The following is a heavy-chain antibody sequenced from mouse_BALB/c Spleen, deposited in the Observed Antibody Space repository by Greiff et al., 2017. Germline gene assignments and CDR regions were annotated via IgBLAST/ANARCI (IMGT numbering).Heavy chain of an antibody. CDR1: GYTFTDYN. CDR2: IYPYNGGT. Sequence: EVQLQQSGPELVKPGASVKISCKASGYTFTDYNMHWVKQSHGKSLEWIGYIYPYNGGTGYNQKFKSKATLTVDNSSSTAYMELRSLTSEDSAVYYCARGGNYDYYAMDYWGQGTSVTVSS. D-gene: IGHD2-1*01. CDR3: ARGGNYDYYAMDY. J-gene: IGHJ4*01. V-gene: IGHV1S29*02.